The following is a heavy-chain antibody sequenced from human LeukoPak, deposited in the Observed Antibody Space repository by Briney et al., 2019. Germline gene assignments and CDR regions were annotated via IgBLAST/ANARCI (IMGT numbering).Heavy chain of an antibody. CDR1: GFTVSSNY. Sequence: GGSLRLSCAASGFTVSSNYMSWVRQAPGQGLEWVSVIYSGGSTYCADSVKGRFIISRDNSKNTLYLQMNNLRAEDTAVYYCARESTDAFDIWGQGTMVTVSS. CDR3: ARESTDAFDI. V-gene: IGHV3-53*01. J-gene: IGHJ3*02. CDR2: IYSGGST. D-gene: IGHD5/OR15-5a*01.